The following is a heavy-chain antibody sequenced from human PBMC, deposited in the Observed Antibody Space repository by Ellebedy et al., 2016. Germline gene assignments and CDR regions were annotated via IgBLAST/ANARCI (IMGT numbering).Heavy chain of an antibody. V-gene: IGHV4-59*08. CDR3: ASHLMVGATTPYGY. J-gene: IGHJ4*02. CDR1: GDSISSYY. Sequence: SETLSLTXTVSGDSISSYYWSWIRHPPGKGLEWIGFVYYSGKSDRNPSLKSRVTMSVDTSKNQLSLKLTSVTAADTTVYYCASHLMVGATTPYGYWGQGVLVTVSS. CDR2: VYYSGKS. D-gene: IGHD1-26*01.